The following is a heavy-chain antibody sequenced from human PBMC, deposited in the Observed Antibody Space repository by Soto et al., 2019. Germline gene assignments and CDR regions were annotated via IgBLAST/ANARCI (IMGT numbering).Heavy chain of an antibody. Sequence: GGSLRLFCAASGICLRSYAIPWVRQAPGKGLEWVAILSYDGRHKFYADSVKGRFTLSRENSKNTLYLQMNSLRSEDTAVYYCARDGRTGTAWPHGGFYQWGHVTLVTDSA. CDR1: GICLRSYA. CDR2: LSYDGRHK. D-gene: IGHD2-8*02. J-gene: IGHJ4*01. V-gene: IGHV3-30*04. CDR3: ARDGRTGTAWPHGGFYQ.